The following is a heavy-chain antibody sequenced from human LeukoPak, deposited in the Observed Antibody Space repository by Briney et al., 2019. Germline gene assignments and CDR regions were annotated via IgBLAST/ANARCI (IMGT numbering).Heavy chain of an antibody. D-gene: IGHD3/OR15-3a*01. V-gene: IGHV1-69*04. CDR3: ARGDFRGVAKGLDY. J-gene: IGHJ4*02. Sequence: GSSVKVSCKASGGTFSSYAVSWVRQAPGQGLEWMGRIIPILGIANYAQKFQGRVTITADKSTSTAYMELSSLRSEDTAVYYCARGDFRGVAKGLDYWGQGTLVTVSS. CDR2: IIPILGIA. CDR1: GGTFSSYA.